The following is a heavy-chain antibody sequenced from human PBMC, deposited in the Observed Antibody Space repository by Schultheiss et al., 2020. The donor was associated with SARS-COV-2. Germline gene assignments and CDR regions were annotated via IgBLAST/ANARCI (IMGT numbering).Heavy chain of an antibody. CDR3: AKSHNWNVYYFDY. CDR2: ISTTSSTM. J-gene: IGHJ4*02. V-gene: IGHV3-48*04. Sequence: GGSLRLSCAASGFTFSSYSMNWVRQAPGKGLEWVAYISTTSSTMYYSESVKGRFTISRDIAKTSVYLQMDGLRPEDTAIYYCAKSHNWNVYYFDYWGQGTLVTVSS. CDR1: GFTFSSYS. D-gene: IGHD1-20*01.